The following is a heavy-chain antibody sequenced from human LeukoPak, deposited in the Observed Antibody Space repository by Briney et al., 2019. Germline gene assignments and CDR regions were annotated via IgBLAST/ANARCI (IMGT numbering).Heavy chain of an antibody. D-gene: IGHD3-22*01. CDR1: GGSISSYY. V-gene: IGHV4-59*12. CDR2: IYYSGST. J-gene: IGHJ4*02. Sequence: PSETLSLTCTVSGGSISSYYWSWIRQPPGKGLEWIGYIYYSGSTNYNPSLKSRVTISVDTSKNQFSLKLSSVTAADTAVYYCARSGSYYDSSGQLDYWGQGTLVTVSS. CDR3: ARSGSYYDSSGQLDY.